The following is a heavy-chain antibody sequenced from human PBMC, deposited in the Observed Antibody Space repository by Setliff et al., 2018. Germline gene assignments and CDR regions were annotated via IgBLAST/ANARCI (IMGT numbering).Heavy chain of an antibody. CDR1: GYTLTELS. V-gene: IGHV1-24*01. J-gene: IGHJ4*02. CDR3: ATSVSWIQLVLYPQGHPEPFDY. D-gene: IGHD5-18*01. Sequence: GASVKVSCKVSGYTLTELSMHWVRQAPGKGPEWMGGFDPEDGETIYAQKFQGRVTMTEDTSTDTAYMELSSLRSEDTAVYYCATSVSWIQLVLYPQGHPEPFDYWGQGTLVTVSS. CDR2: FDPEDGET.